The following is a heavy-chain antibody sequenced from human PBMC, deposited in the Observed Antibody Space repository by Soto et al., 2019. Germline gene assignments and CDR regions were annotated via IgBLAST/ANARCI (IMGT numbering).Heavy chain of an antibody. CDR1: GFTFSDNW. CDR2: IKTDGSEK. J-gene: IGHJ6*02. CDR3: ARDPDLFYYYYGMDV. Sequence: GGSLRLSCAASGFTFSDNWMNWVRQAPGKGLEWVATIKTDGSEKDYVEFVKGRFTISRDNAKNTLYLQMNSLRAEDTAVYYCARDPDLFYYYYGMDVWGQGTTVTVSS. V-gene: IGHV3-7*01.